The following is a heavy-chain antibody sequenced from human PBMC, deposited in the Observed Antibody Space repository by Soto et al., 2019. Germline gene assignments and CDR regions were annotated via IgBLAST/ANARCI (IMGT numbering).Heavy chain of an antibody. D-gene: IGHD3-16*01. Sequence: VGSLRLSCAASGFTFNSYAMSWVRQAPGKGLEWVSAISASGDSTYYADAVKGRFTISRDNSKNTLYLQMNSLRAEDTAVYYCARVVMIAWTPYYFDYWGQGTLVTV. J-gene: IGHJ4*02. CDR3: ARVVMIAWTPYYFDY. CDR1: GFTFNSYA. V-gene: IGHV3-23*01. CDR2: ISASGDST.